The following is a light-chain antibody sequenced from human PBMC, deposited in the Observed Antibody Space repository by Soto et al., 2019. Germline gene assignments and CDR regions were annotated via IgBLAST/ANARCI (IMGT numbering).Light chain of an antibody. CDR1: SSDVGASNY. Sequence: QPVLTQPASVSGSPGQSIIISCTGTSSDVGASNYVSWYQQHPGKAPKLILYEVTHRPSGVSNRFSGSKSGYTASLTISGLQAEDEGDYYCSSYTVTSTYVVFGGGTKLTVL. V-gene: IGLV2-14*01. J-gene: IGLJ2*01. CDR3: SSYTVTSTYVV. CDR2: EVT.